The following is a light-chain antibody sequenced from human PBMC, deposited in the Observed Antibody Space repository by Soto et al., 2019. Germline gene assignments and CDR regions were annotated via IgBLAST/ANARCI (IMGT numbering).Light chain of an antibody. CDR2: GAS. V-gene: IGKV3-20*01. CDR3: QQYDNWPWT. J-gene: IGKJ1*01. CDR1: QSVSSSY. Sequence: EIVLTHSPGTLSLSPGERATLSCSASQSVSSSYLAWYQQKPGQAPRLLIYGASSRATGIPDRFSGSGSGTDFTLTISSLQSEDFAVYYCQQYDNWPWTFGQGTKVDIK.